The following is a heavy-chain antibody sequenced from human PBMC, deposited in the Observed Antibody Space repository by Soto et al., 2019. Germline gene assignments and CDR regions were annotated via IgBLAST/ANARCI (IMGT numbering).Heavy chain of an antibody. J-gene: IGHJ4*02. CDR2: ISYDGSNK. CDR1: GFTFSSYG. V-gene: IGHV3-30*18. D-gene: IGHD6-13*01. CDR3: AKDGGTAADTYVDY. Sequence: QVQLVESGGGVVQPGRSLRLSCAASGFTFSSYGMHWVRQAAGKGLEWVAVISYDGSNKYYADSVKGRFTISRDNSKNTPYLQMNSLRAEDTAVYYCAKDGGTAADTYVDYWGQGTLVTVSS.